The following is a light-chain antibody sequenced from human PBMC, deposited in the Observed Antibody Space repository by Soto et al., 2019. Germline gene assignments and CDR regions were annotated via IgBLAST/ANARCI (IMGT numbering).Light chain of an antibody. V-gene: IGKV1-39*01. CDR3: QQSYSTPWT. CDR1: QSISSY. CDR2: AAS. Sequence: DIQMTQSPSSLSASVGDGVTITCRASQSISSYLHWYQQKPGKAPQLLIYAASSLQSGVPSKFSGSGSGTDFTLTISSLQPEDFATYYCQQSYSTPWTFGQGTKVEI. J-gene: IGKJ1*01.